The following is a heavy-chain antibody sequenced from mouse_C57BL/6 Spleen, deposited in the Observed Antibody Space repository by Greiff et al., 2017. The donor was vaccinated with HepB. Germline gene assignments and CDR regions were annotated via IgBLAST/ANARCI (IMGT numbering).Heavy chain of an antibody. Sequence: EVKVVESGPELVKPGASVKISCKASGYSFTDYNMNWVKQSNGKSLEWIGVINPNYGTTSYNQKFKGKATLTVDQSSSTAYMQLNSLTSEDSAVYYCAREGYYGAMDYWGQGTSVTVSS. D-gene: IGHD2-1*01. CDR3: AREGYYGAMDY. J-gene: IGHJ4*01. CDR1: GYSFTDYN. V-gene: IGHV1-39*01. CDR2: INPNYGTT.